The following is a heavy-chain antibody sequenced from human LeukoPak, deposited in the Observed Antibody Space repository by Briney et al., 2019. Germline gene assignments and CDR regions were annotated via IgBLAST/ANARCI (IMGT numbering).Heavy chain of an antibody. D-gene: IGHD6-13*01. Sequence: GGSLRLSCAASGFTFSSYWMSWVRQAPGKGLEWVANIKQDGSEKYYVDSVKGRFSISRDNAKNSLYLQMNSLRAEDTAVYYCARSGSKNSSSWYDAFDIWGQGTMVTVSS. CDR3: ARSGSKNSSSWYDAFDI. J-gene: IGHJ3*02. CDR1: GFTFSSYW. V-gene: IGHV3-7*01. CDR2: IKQDGSEK.